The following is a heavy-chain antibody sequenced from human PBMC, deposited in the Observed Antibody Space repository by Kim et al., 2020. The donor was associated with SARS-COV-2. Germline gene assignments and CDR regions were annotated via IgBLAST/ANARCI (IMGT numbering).Heavy chain of an antibody. V-gene: IGHV4-38-2*02. D-gene: IGHD3-10*01. J-gene: IGHJ4*01. CDR1: GYSISSGYY. CDR3: ARDRGYYGSGSYYVDY. CDR2: IYHSGST. Sequence: SETLSLTCTVSGYSISSGYYWGWIRQPPGKGLEWIGSIYHSGSTYYNPSLKSRVTISVDTSKNQFSLKLSSVTAADTAVYYCARDRGYYGSGSYYVDYWG.